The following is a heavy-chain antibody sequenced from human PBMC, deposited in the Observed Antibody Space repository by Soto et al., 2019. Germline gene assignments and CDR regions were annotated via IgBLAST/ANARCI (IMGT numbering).Heavy chain of an antibody. CDR2: ISAYNGNT. CDR3: AKDGIPVVAATLGPNWFDP. D-gene: IGHD2-15*01. V-gene: IGHV1-18*04. Sequence: GASVKVSCKASGYTFTSYGISWVRQAPGQGLEWMGWISAYNGNTNYAQKLQGRVTMTTDTSKSTAYMELRSLRSDDTAVYYCAKDGIPVVAATLGPNWFDPWGQGTLVTVSS. J-gene: IGHJ5*02. CDR1: GYTFTSYG.